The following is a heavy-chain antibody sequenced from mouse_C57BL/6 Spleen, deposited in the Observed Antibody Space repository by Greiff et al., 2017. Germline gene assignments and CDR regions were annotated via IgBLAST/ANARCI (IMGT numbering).Heavy chain of an antibody. CDR2: IYPITGSI. CDR3: ARDYGSSSWFAY. CDR1: GYTFPDHT. Sequence: VQLQQSDAELVKPGASVKISCKVSGYTFPDHTIHWMTQRPEQGLEWIGYIYPITGSIKYNEKFKGKATLSADKSSSTDYMQLKSLTSEASAVYFCARDYGSSSWFAYWGQGTLVTVSA. V-gene: IGHV1-78*01. D-gene: IGHD1-1*01. J-gene: IGHJ3*01.